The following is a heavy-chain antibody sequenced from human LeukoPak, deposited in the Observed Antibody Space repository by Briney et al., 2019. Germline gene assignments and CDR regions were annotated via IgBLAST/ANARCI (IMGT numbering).Heavy chain of an antibody. CDR2: IYYSGST. D-gene: IGHD5-12*01. Sequence: ASETLSLTCTVSGGSISSYYWSWIRQPPGKGLEWIGYIYYSGSTNYNPSLKSRVTISVDTSKNQFSLKLSSVTAADTAVYYCARDRYSGYGATGYWGRGTLVTVSS. CDR3: ARDRYSGYGATGY. V-gene: IGHV4-59*01. CDR1: GGSISSYY. J-gene: IGHJ4*02.